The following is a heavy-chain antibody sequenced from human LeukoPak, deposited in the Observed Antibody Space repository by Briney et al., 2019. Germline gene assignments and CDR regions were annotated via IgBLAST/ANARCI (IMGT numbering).Heavy chain of an antibody. CDR2: INPSDDNR. CDR1: GYTLSTYY. D-gene: IGHD6-19*01. V-gene: IGHV1-46*01. CDR3: ARGGVVSRGQWLCADY. Sequence: ASVKVSCKASGYTLSTYYMHWVRQAPGQGLEWMGIINPSDDNRIYAQKFQGRVTMTWDTSTSTVYMELNSLTSADTAVYYCARGGVVSRGQWLCADYWGQGALVTVSS. J-gene: IGHJ4*02.